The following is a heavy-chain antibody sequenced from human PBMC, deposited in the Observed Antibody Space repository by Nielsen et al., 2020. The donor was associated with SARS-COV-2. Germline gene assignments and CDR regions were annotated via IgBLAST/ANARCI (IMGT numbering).Heavy chain of an antibody. Sequence: SETLSLTCAVYGGSFSGYYWSWIRQPPGKGLGWIGEINHSGSTNYNPSLKSRVTISVDTSKNQFSLKLSSVTAADTAVYYCARAYCGGDCYSDWFDPWGQGTLVTVSS. J-gene: IGHJ5*02. CDR1: GGSFSGYY. V-gene: IGHV4-34*01. CDR2: INHSGST. D-gene: IGHD2-21*02. CDR3: ARAYCGGDCYSDWFDP.